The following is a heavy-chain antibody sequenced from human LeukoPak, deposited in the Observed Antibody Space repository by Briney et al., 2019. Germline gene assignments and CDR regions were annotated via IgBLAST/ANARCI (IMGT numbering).Heavy chain of an antibody. D-gene: IGHD7-27*01. CDR1: GDRVSSNSAA. CDR2: TYYRSKWYN. V-gene: IGHV6-1*01. Sequence: SQTLSLTCAISGDRVSSNSAAWNWLRQSPSRGLEWLGRTYYRSKWYNDYAVSVKSRITIKPDTSKNQFSLQLNSVTPDDTAVYYCTRGRNWGESGFDYWGQGTLVTVSS. CDR3: TRGRNWGESGFDY. J-gene: IGHJ4*02.